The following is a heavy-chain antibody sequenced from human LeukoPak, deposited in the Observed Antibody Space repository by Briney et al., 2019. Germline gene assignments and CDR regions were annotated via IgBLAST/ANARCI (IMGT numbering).Heavy chain of an antibody. CDR3: ARYRFGVAKSGMDV. D-gene: IGHD3-3*01. CDR2: IYYSGST. V-gene: IGHV4-30-4*08. Sequence: PSQTLSLTCTVSGGSISSGDYYWSWIRQPPGKGLEWIGYIYYSGSTYYNPSLKSRVTISVDTSKNQFSLKLSSVTAADTAVYYCARYRFGVAKSGMDVWGKGTTVTVSS. CDR1: GGSISSGDYY. J-gene: IGHJ6*04.